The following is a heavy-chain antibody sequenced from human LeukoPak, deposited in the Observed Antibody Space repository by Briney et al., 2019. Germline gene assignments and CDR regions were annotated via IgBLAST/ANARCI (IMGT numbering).Heavy chain of an antibody. D-gene: IGHD3-22*01. CDR1: GFTFKNYA. CDR2: ISASGGST. CDR3: AKMISSGYSADFDY. J-gene: IGHJ4*02. Sequence: GGSLRLSCAASGFTFKNYAMSWVRQAPGKGLEWASSISASGGSTYYADSVKGRFIISRDSSKNTVYLQMYSLRVGDTAVYYCAKMISSGYSADFDYWGRGTLVTVSS. V-gene: IGHV3-23*01.